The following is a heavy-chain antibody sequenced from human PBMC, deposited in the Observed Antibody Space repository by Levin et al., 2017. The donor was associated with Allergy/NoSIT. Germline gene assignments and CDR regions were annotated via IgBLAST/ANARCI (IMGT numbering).Heavy chain of an antibody. J-gene: IGHJ4*02. D-gene: IGHD1-26*01. CDR3: ARDWWDLPKSHFDL. CDR2: ISPDGSQK. CDR1: GFVFSSYD. Sequence: SCAAAGFVFSSYDMHWVRQASGKGLEWVAVISPDGSQKDYGDSVKGRFTISRDNSNNTLHLQMNSLTPEDTALYYCARDWWDLPKSHFDLWGQGALVSVSS. V-gene: IGHV3-30*03.